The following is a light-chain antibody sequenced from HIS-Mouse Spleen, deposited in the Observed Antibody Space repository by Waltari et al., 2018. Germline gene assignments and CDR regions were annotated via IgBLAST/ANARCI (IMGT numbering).Light chain of an antibody. CDR1: SSNIGSNY. CDR3: AAWDDSLSGPV. Sequence: QSVLTQPPSASGTPGQRVTISCSGSSSNIGSNYVSWYQQPPGTAPKLLIYRNNQRPSGVPARFFGSKSGTSASLAISGLRSEDEADYYCAAWDDSLSGPVFGGGTKLTVL. J-gene: IGLJ3*02. CDR2: RNN. V-gene: IGLV1-47*01.